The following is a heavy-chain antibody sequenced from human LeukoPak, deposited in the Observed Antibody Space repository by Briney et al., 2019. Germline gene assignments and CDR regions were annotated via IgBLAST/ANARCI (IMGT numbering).Heavy chain of an antibody. CDR1: GFTFSSNA. Sequence: PGGSLRLSCAASGFTFSSNAMNWVRQAPGRGLEWVAIISYDGIYKYYADSVKGRFTISRDISTDTLWLQMDSLRTEDTAVYYCAKGPLRGTAAAIDYWGQGTLVTVSS. CDR2: ISYDGIYK. CDR3: AKGPLRGTAAAIDY. D-gene: IGHD2-2*01. V-gene: IGHV3-30-3*01. J-gene: IGHJ4*02.